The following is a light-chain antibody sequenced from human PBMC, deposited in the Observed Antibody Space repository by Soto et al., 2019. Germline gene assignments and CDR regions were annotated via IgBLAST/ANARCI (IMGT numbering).Light chain of an antibody. J-gene: IGKJ1*01. V-gene: IGKV3-15*01. Sequence: EVVMTQSPVTLSVSPGERATLSCRASQSITTNLAWYQQKPGQAPRLLIYGASTRATAVPARFRGGGSGTQFTSNTNSLQSEDVAVFYCQQDNDWSPTRTFGKGTKVDIK. CDR3: QQDNDWSPTRT. CDR2: GAS. CDR1: QSITTN.